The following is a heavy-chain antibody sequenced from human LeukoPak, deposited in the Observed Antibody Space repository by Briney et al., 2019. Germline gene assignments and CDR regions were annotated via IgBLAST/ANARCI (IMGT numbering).Heavy chain of an antibody. Sequence: PSETLSLTCAVYGGSFSGYYWSWIRQPPGKGLEWIGEINHSGSTNYNPSLKSRVTISVDTSKNQFSLKLSSVTAADTAVYYCATAGFGESRPFDYWGQGTLVTVSS. V-gene: IGHV4-34*01. CDR3: ATAGFGESRPFDY. J-gene: IGHJ4*02. D-gene: IGHD3-10*01. CDR2: INHSGST. CDR1: GGSFSGYY.